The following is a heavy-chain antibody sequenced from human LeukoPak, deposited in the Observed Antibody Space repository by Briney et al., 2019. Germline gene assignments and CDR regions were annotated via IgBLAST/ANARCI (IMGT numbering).Heavy chain of an antibody. J-gene: IGHJ4*02. CDR2: ISGSGYNT. D-gene: IGHD2-2*01. CDR3: GKDYIGYDQDFDC. CDR1: GFTFSRYA. Sequence: GGSLRHSCAASGFTFSRYAMSWVRQAPGKGLEWVSSISGSGYNTYYANTVKGRFSISRDKSKNTLDLQMNSQRAEDTGVNFWGKDYIGYDQDFDCWGQGTLVTVSS. V-gene: IGHV3-23*01.